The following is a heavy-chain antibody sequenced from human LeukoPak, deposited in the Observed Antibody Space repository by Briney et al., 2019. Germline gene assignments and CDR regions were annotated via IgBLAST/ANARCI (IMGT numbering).Heavy chain of an antibody. CDR3: ARDSPSDYDILTGYYTPGAFDI. CDR1: GGSISSYY. V-gene: IGHV3-53*01. CDR2: IYSGGST. D-gene: IGHD3-9*01. Sequence: ETLSLTCTVSGGSISSYYWSWIRQPPGKGLEWVSVIYSGGSTYYADSVKGRFTISRDNSKNTLYLQMNSLRAEDTAVYYCARDSPSDYDILTGYYTPGAFDIWGQGTMVTVSS. J-gene: IGHJ3*02.